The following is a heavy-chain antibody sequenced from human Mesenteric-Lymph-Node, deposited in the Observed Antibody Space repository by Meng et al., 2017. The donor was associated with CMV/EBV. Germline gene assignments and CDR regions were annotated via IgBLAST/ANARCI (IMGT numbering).Heavy chain of an antibody. V-gene: IGHV3-21*01. CDR3: ARDLTIFGVVTHYGMDV. D-gene: IGHD3-3*01. J-gene: IGHJ6*02. CDR1: GFTFSRHT. CDR2: TSSSSSYK. Sequence: GGSLRLSCAASGFTFSRHTLSWVRQAPGKGLEWVSSTSSSSSYKYYADAVKGRFTISRDNAKNSLYLQMNSLREEDSAVYYCARDLTIFGVVTHYGMDVWGQGTTVTVSS.